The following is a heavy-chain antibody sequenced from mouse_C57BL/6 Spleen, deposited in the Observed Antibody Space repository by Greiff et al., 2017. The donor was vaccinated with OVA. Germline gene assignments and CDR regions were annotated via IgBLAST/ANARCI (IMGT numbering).Heavy chain of an antibody. D-gene: IGHD3-2*02. J-gene: IGHJ2*01. CDR2: ISSGGSYT. CDR3: ANHEARLVYFDY. Sequence: EVKVVESGGDLVKPGGSLKLSCAASGFTFSSYGMSWVRQTPDKRLEWVATISSGGSYTYYPDSVKGRFTISRDNAKNTLYLQMSSLKSEDTAMYYSANHEARLVYFDYWGQGTTLTVSS. V-gene: IGHV5-6*01. CDR1: GFTFSSYG.